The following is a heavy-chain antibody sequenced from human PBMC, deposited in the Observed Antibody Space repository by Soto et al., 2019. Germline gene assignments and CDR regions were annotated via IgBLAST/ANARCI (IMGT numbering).Heavy chain of an antibody. D-gene: IGHD3-10*01. V-gene: IGHV2-5*02. J-gene: IGHJ4*02. CDR1: GFSLSTSGVG. CDR2: IYWDDSK. Sequence: QITLKESGPTLVKPTQTLTLTCTFSGFSLSTSGVGVGWIRQPPGKALEWLAVIYWDDSKTYSPSLKSRLPTANXXSTDPVVLTMTNMDPVDTATYYCAHKGSGSRAIDYWGQGALVTVSS. CDR3: AHKGSGSRAIDY.